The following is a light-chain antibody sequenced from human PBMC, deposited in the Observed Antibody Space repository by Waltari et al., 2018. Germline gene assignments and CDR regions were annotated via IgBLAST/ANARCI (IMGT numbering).Light chain of an antibody. CDR3: AAWDDSISSPRV. Sequence: QSALSQPPSASGTPGQRITISCSGSSSKHGNNYVYWYQQIPGPAPKLLIDRNNQRASGVPDRFSGSKSATSASLAISGLRSDDEATYYCAAWDDSISSPRVFGGGTKVTVL. CDR1: SSKHGNNY. CDR2: RNN. V-gene: IGLV1-47*01. J-gene: IGLJ3*02.